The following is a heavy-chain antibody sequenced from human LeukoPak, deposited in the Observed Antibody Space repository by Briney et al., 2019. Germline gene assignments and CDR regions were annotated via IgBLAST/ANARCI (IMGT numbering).Heavy chain of an antibody. CDR2: ISGSGGST. CDR1: GFTFSSYA. J-gene: IGHJ4*02. Sequence: QPGGSLRLSCAASGFTFSSYAMSWVRQAPGKGLEWVSAISGSGGSTYYADSVKGRFTISRDNAKNSLYLRMNSLRAEDTAVYYCAREGRMYYEFLTGYLLTTPLDYWGREPRSPSP. CDR3: AREGRMYYEFLTGYLLTTPLDY. V-gene: IGHV3-23*01. D-gene: IGHD3-9*01.